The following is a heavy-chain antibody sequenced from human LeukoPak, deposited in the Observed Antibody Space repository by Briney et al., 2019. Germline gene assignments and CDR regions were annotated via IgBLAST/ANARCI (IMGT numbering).Heavy chain of an antibody. Sequence: GGSLRLSCAASGFTFSTYSLNWVRQAPGKGLEWVSSISSHGYIYYADSLKGRFTISRDSAKSSLYLQMNSLRAEDTAVYYCAREAKGFYYDTGGYYTAAAYFDYWGKGTLVTVSS. V-gene: IGHV3-21*01. J-gene: IGHJ4*02. CDR1: GFTFSTYS. D-gene: IGHD3-22*01. CDR2: ISSHGYI. CDR3: AREAKGFYYDTGGYYTAAAYFDY.